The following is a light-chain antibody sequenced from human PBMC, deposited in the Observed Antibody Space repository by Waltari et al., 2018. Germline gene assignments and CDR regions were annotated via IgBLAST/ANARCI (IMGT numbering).Light chain of an antibody. CDR1: NSDVGGYNY. Sequence: QSALTQPRSMSGSPGQSVTISCSGSNSDVGGYNYVSWYQQHPGKAPKLMISDVTKRPSGVPDRFSGSKSGNTASLTISGLQAEYEADYYCSSYAGSSVAFGGGTKLTVL. CDR3: SSYAGSSVA. J-gene: IGLJ2*01. V-gene: IGLV2-11*01. CDR2: DVT.